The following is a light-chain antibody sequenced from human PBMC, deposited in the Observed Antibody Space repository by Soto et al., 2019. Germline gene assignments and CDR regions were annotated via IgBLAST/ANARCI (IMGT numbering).Light chain of an antibody. CDR3: QHLRT. CDR2: DAS. CDR1: QNINNW. Sequence: DIQMTQSPSTLSASVGDRVTITCRASQNINNWVAWYQQKPGKAPKFLIYDASTLESGVPSRFSGSGFGTEFSLTISSLQPDESGSYYCQHLRTFGQGTKVDIK. V-gene: IGKV1-5*01. J-gene: IGKJ1*01.